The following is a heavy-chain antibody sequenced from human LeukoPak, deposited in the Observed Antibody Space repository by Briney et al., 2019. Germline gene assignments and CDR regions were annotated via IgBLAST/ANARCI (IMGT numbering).Heavy chain of an antibody. CDR1: GFTLSNYL. CDR3: ARGPQRGAAANYYAMDV. J-gene: IGHJ6*02. V-gene: IGHV3-74*01. CDR2: STSDVSTK. D-gene: IGHD2-2*01. Sequence: PGGSLRLSCAVSGFTLSNYLMHSVRPAPGKGLVWVSRSTSDVSTKTYPDSVKGRFTISRDNAKSTLYLQMNSLRAEDTAVYYCARGPQRGAAANYYAMDVWGQGTTVTVSS.